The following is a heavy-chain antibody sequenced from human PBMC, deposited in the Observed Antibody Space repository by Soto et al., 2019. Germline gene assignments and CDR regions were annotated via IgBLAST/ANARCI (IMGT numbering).Heavy chain of an antibody. CDR1: GFTFSSYA. CDR3: AIQGYCSSTGCYGGFDY. V-gene: IGHV3-23*01. D-gene: IGHD2-2*01. CDR2: ISGSGGST. Sequence: EVQLLESGGGLVQPGGSLRLSCAASGFTFSSYAMSWVRQAPGKGLEWVSAISGSGGSTYYADSVKGRFTISRDNSKNTLYLQMNSLRAEDTAVYYCAIQGYCSSTGCYGGFDYWGQGTLVTVSS. J-gene: IGHJ4*02.